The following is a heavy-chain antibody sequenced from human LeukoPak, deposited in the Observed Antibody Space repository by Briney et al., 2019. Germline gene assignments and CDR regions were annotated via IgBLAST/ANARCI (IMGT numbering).Heavy chain of an antibody. CDR2: IHYSGST. CDR1: RGSINNEF. CDR3: ARQAYCSGLSCYPFDY. J-gene: IGHJ4*02. Sequence: SETLSLTCTVSRGSINNEFWSWIRQPPGKGLEWIGYIHYSGSTNYNPSLKSRVTISVDTSKNRFSLKLDSVTAADTAVYYCARQAYCSGLSCYPFDYRGQGTLVTVSS. V-gene: IGHV4-59*08. D-gene: IGHD2-15*01.